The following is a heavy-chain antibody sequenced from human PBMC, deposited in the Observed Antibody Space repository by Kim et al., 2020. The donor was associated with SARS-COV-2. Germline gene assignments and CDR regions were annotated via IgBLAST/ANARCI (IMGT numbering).Heavy chain of an antibody. J-gene: IGHJ6*02. Sequence: SETLSLTCSVYGGPLRGYYWTWIRQAPGKGLEWIGEIDHGGNTNYNPSLKSRVIISVDTSKNQFSLRQNSVTAADTAVFYCARGRGLIGSFYYYGMDVWGQGNTVTVSS. V-gene: IGHV4-34*01. D-gene: IGHD3-22*01. CDR1: GGPLRGYY. CDR3: ARGRGLIGSFYYYGMDV. CDR2: IDHGGNT.